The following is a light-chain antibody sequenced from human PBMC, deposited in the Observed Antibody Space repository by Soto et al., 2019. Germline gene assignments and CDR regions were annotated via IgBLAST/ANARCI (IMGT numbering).Light chain of an antibody. CDR2: AAS. V-gene: IGKV1-9*01. J-gene: IGKJ4*01. Sequence: DIQLTQSPSFLSASVGDRVTITCRASQGISSYLAWYQQKPGKAPKPLIYAASTLQSGVPSRLSGSGSGTEFTLTISSLQPEDFATYYCQQLNSYPLTFGGGTKVDIK. CDR1: QGISSY. CDR3: QQLNSYPLT.